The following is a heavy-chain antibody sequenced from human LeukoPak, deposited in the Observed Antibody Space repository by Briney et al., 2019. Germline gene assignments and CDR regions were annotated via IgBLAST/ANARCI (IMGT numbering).Heavy chain of an antibody. CDR2: ISGSGGST. D-gene: IGHD6-19*01. CDR1: GFTFSSYG. Sequence: GKSLRLSCAASGFTFSSYGMSWARQAPGKGLEWVSAISGSGGSTYYADSVKGRFTISRDNSKNTLYLQMNSLRAEDTAVYYCAKVYSSGLRTHFDYWGQGTLVTVSS. J-gene: IGHJ4*02. V-gene: IGHV3-23*01. CDR3: AKVYSSGLRTHFDY.